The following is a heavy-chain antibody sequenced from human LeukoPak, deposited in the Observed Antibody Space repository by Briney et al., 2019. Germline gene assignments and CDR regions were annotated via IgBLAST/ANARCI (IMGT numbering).Heavy chain of an antibody. CDR2: INHSGST. CDR1: GGSFSGYY. J-gene: IGHJ5*02. CDR3: ARRRIPRGWFDP. V-gene: IGHV4-34*01. D-gene: IGHD2-15*01. Sequence: SETLSLTCAVYGGSFSGYYWSWIRQPPGKGLEWIGEINHSGSTNYNPSLKGRVTISVDTSKNQFSLKLSSVTAADTAVYYCARRRIPRGWFDPWGQGTLVTVSS.